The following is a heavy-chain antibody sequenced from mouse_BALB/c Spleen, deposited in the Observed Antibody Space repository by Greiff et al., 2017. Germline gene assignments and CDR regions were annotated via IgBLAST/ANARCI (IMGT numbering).Heavy chain of an antibody. Sequence: EGKLVESGGGLVKPGGSLKLSCAASGFTFSSYTMSWVRQTPEKRLEWVATISSGGSYTYYPDSVKGRFTISRDNAKNTLYLQMSSLKSEDTAMYYCTRDLPYGNYGGYYAMDYWGQGTSVTVSS. CDR1: GFTFSSYT. J-gene: IGHJ4*01. V-gene: IGHV5-6-4*01. D-gene: IGHD2-10*02. CDR3: TRDLPYGNYGGYYAMDY. CDR2: ISSGGSYT.